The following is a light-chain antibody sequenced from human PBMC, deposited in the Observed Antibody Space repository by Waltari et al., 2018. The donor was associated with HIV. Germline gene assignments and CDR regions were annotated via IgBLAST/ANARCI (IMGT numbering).Light chain of an antibody. CDR1: SSNIGSNP. J-gene: IGLJ2*01. Sequence: SVLTQPPSASGTPGQKVTISCSGSSSNIGSNPVFWYQQPPGAAPKLLIYSDTQRPSGVPDRFSGSKSGTSASLAISGLRSEDEAVYSCATWDDSLNGVLFGGGTNLNVL. CDR2: SDT. V-gene: IGLV1-47*02. CDR3: ATWDDSLNGVL.